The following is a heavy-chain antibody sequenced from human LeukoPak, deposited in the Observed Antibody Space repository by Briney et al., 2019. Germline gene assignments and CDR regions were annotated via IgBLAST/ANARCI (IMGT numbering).Heavy chain of an antibody. D-gene: IGHD3-16*01. J-gene: IGHJ4*02. CDR2: IIPIFGTA. V-gene: IGHV1-69*01. Sequence: GASVKVSCKSSGGTFTIYAISWVRHAPGQGLELMGGIIPIFGTANYAQKFQGRVTITADESTSTAYMELSSLRSEDTAVYYCARENIRDLGVFDYWGQGTLVTVSS. CDR1: GGTFTIYA. CDR3: ARENIRDLGVFDY.